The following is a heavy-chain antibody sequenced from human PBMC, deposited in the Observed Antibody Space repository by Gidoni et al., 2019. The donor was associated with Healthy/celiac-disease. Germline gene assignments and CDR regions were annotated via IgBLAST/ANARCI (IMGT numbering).Heavy chain of an antibody. CDR3: ARDYYDSSGYYSVTWYFDL. V-gene: IGHV4-34*01. CDR1: GGSFSGYY. J-gene: IGHJ2*01. D-gene: IGHD3-22*01. Sequence: QVQLQQWGAGLLKPSETLSLTCAVYGGSFSGYYWSWIRQPPGKGLEWIGEINHSGSTNYNPSLKSRVTISVDTSKNQFSLKLSSVTAADTAVYYCARDYYDSSGYYSVTWYFDLWGRGTLVTVSS. CDR2: INHSGST.